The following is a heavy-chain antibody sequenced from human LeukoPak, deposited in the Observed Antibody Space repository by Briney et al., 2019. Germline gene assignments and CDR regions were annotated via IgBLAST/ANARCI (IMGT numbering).Heavy chain of an antibody. CDR3: ARLTPTQGYFDY. D-gene: IGHD2-15*01. Sequence: KSSETLSLTCTVSGGSISSSSYYWGWIRQPPGKGLEWIGSIYYSGSTYYNPSLKSRVTISVDTSKNQFSLKLSSVTAADTAVYYCARLTPTQGYFDYWGQGTLVTVSS. CDR1: GGSISSSSYY. CDR2: IYYSGST. J-gene: IGHJ4*02. V-gene: IGHV4-39*01.